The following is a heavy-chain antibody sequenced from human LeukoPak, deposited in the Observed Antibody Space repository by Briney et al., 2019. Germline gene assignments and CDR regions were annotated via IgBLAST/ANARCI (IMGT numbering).Heavy chain of an antibody. J-gene: IGHJ3*02. CDR1: GFTFSSDA. CDR2: ISGSGGST. CDR3: ARGASVVAGSDDAFDI. V-gene: IGHV3-23*01. D-gene: IGHD6-19*01. Sequence: GGSLRLSCAASGFTFSSDAMSWVRQAPGKGLEWVSAISGSGGSTYYADSVKGRFTISRDNAKNSLYLQMNSLRAEDTAVYYCARGASVVAGSDDAFDIWGQGTMVTVSS.